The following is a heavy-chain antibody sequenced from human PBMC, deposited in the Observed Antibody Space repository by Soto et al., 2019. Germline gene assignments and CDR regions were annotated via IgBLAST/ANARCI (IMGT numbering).Heavy chain of an antibody. V-gene: IGHV4-39*01. Sequence: SETMSLTCTVSGGYISSSSYYWGWISQPPGKGLEWIGSIYYSGSTYYNPSLKSRVTISVDTSKNQFSLKLSSVTAADTAVYYCARHEDDYGDVRAAFDIWGQGTMVTVSS. CDR2: IYYSGST. D-gene: IGHD4-17*01. CDR1: GGYISSSSYY. CDR3: ARHEDDYGDVRAAFDI. J-gene: IGHJ3*02.